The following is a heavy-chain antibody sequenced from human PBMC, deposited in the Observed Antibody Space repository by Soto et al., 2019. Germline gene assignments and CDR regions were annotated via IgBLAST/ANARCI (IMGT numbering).Heavy chain of an antibody. CDR2: IYYSGST. Sequence: SETLSLTCTVSGGSISSYYWSWIRQPPGKGLEWIGYIYYSGSTNYNPSLKSRVTISVDTSKNQFSLKLSSVTAADTAVYYCAKSPQFVTIFGVVQIPRWYGMDVWGEVTTAPVSS. J-gene: IGHJ6*04. V-gene: IGHV4-59*01. CDR1: GGSISSYY. D-gene: IGHD3-3*01. CDR3: AKSPQFVTIFGVVQIPRWYGMDV.